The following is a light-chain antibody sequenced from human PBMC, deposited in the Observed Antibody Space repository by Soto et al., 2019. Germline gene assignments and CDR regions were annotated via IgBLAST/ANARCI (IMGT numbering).Light chain of an antibody. CDR2: DAS. J-gene: IGKJ4*01. CDR1: QSVSSY. V-gene: IGKV3-11*01. Sequence: EIVLTQSPATLSLSPGERATISCRASQSVSSYLAWYQQKPGQAPRLLIYDASSRATGIPARFSGSGSGTDFTLTISILEPEDFAVYYCQQRSNWPSFGGGTKVEIK. CDR3: QQRSNWPS.